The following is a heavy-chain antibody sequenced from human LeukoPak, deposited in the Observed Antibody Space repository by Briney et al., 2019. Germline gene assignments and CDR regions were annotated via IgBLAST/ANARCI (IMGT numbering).Heavy chain of an antibody. CDR1: GFTFFTYS. CDR2: ISGSGGST. Sequence: GGSLRLSCAASGFTFFTYSMNWVRQAPGKGLEWVSAISGSGGSTYYADSVKGRFTISRDNSKNTLYLQMNSLRAEDTAVYYCAKDSSGSYVSVAFDIWGQGTMVTVSS. CDR3: AKDSSGSYVSVAFDI. J-gene: IGHJ3*02. D-gene: IGHD1-26*01. V-gene: IGHV3-23*01.